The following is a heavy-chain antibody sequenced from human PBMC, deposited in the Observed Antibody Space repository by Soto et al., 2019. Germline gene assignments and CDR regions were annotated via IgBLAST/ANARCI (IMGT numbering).Heavy chain of an antibody. CDR3: VREGRGSFDF. J-gene: IGHJ3*01. D-gene: IGHD5-12*01. V-gene: IGHV3-23*01. CDR2: IGGRGNSA. Sequence: GGSLRLSCAGSGFIFTNYAMNWVRQAPGKGLEWVSVIGGRGNSAYYADSVQGRFTISRDNSKNTLSLQMSSLTADGTAIYYCVREGRGSFDFWGRGTMVTVSS. CDR1: GFIFTNYA.